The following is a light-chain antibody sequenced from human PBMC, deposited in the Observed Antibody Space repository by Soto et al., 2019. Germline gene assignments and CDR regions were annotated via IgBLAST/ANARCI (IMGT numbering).Light chain of an antibody. V-gene: IGKV3-20*01. CDR2: GAS. Sequence: VLTQSPGTLSLSPGERATLSCRASQSVSSRFLAWYQQKPGQAPKVLIYGASTRATGIPDRFSGSGSGTDFTLTISRLEPEDFAVYYCQQYESSRTFGQGTKVEMK. CDR1: QSVSSRF. CDR3: QQYESSRT. J-gene: IGKJ1*01.